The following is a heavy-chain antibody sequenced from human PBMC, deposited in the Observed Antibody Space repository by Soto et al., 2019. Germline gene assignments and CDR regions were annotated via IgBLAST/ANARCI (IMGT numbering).Heavy chain of an antibody. CDR2: ISSYNGDT. Sequence: QVQLVQSGAEVKKPGASVKVSCKASGYTFTRSGISWVRQAPGQGPEWMGWISSYNGDTNYAQTFQGRVTMTTDTSSRTASMEQRRLRCSDTAVYYCSGGGGVASYYYGMDVWGQGTPVTVSS. D-gene: IGHD3-16*01. J-gene: IGHJ6*02. V-gene: IGHV1-18*01. CDR1: GYTFTRSG. CDR3: SGGGGVASYYYGMDV.